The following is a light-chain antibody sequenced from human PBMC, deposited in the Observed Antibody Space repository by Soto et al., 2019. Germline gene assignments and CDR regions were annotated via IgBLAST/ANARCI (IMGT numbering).Light chain of an antibody. Sequence: QSALTQPASVSGSPGQSITISCTGTSSDVGGYDYVSWYQQHPGKAPKLILYEVSNRPSGISNRFSGSKSGNTASLTISGLQTEDEADYYCSSCTSSTTVLFGGGTKLHVL. J-gene: IGLJ2*01. CDR3: SSCTSSTTVL. V-gene: IGLV2-14*01. CDR2: EVS. CDR1: SSDVGGYDY.